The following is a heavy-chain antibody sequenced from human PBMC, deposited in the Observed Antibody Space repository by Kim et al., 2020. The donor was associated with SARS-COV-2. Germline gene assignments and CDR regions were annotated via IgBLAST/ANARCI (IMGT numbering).Heavy chain of an antibody. CDR1: GFRFSDHY. J-gene: IGHJ4*02. Sequence: GGSLRLSCAASGFRFSDHYMDWVRQATGKGLEWVGRGRNRANSYTTEYAASVKGRFIISRDESKNILYLQMNSLGTEDTAVYYCARGGADGNYYVPWHNWGQGTPVTVSS. CDR3: ARGGADGNYYVPWHN. D-gene: IGHD3-22*01. V-gene: IGHV3-72*01. CDR2: GRNRANSYTT.